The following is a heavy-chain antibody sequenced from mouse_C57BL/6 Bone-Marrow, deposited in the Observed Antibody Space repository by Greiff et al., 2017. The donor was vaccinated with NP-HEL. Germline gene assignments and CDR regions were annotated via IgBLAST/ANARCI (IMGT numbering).Heavy chain of an antibody. CDR1: GCTFTSYW. CDR2: IDPSDSYT. J-gene: IGHJ3*01. D-gene: IGHD2-4*01. CDR3: ARRGLRPWFAY. Sequence: VQLQQPGAELVKPGASVKLSCKASGCTFTSYWMQWVKQRPGQGLEWIGEIDPSDSYTNYNQKFKGKATLTVDTSSSTAYMQLSSLTSEDSAVYYCARRGLRPWFAYWGQGTLVTVSA. V-gene: IGHV1-50*01.